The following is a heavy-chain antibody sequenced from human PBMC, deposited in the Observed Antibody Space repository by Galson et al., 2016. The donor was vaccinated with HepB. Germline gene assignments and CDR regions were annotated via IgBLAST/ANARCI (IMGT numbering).Heavy chain of an antibody. CDR2: ISYDGSNK. J-gene: IGHJ4*02. D-gene: IGHD1-1*01. CDR3: ARGELERGNNFDY. V-gene: IGHV3-30*03. Sequence: SLRLSCAASGFTFSSYSMHWVRQAPGKGLEWVAVISYDGSNKYYADSVKGRFTISRDNSKNTLYLEMNSRRPEDTAVYYCARGELERGNNFDYWGQGTLVTVS. CDR1: GFTFSSYS.